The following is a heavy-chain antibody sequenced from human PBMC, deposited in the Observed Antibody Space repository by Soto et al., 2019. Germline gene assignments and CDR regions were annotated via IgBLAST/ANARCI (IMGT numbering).Heavy chain of an antibody. CDR2: IYYSGST. Sequence: TSETLSLTCTVSGGSVSSGSYYWSWTRQPPGKGLEWIGYIYYSGSTNYNPSLKSRVTISVDTSKNQFSLKLSSVTAADTAVYYCARDRILSLYYYYGMDVWGQGTTVTVSS. CDR1: GGSVSSGSYY. J-gene: IGHJ6*02. CDR3: ARDRILSLYYYYGMDV. V-gene: IGHV4-61*01.